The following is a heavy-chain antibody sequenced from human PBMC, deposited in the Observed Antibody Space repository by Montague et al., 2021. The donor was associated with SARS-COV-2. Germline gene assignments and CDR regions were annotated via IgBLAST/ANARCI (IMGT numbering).Heavy chain of an antibody. Sequence: SETLSLTCTVSGGSISRYYWTWIRQPPGKGLEWIGYIYYSGSTNYNPSLKSRVTISVDTSKNQFSLKLSSVTAADTAVYYCARHTSATRSFFDSWGQGTLVTVSS. V-gene: IGHV4-59*08. CDR1: GGSISRYY. CDR3: ARHTSATRSFFDS. J-gene: IGHJ4*02. CDR2: IYYSGST. D-gene: IGHD1-26*01.